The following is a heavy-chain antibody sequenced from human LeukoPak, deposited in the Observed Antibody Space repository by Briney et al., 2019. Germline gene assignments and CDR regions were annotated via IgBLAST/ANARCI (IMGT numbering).Heavy chain of an antibody. V-gene: IGHV1-8*01. J-gene: IGHJ6*03. CDR3: ARATYYYGSGTVFYMDV. Sequence: ASVKVSCKASGYTFTSYDINWVRQATGQGLEWMGWMNPNSGNTGYAQKFQGRVTMTRDTSISTAYMELSRLRSDDTAVYYCARATYYYGSGTVFYMDVWGKGTTVTISS. CDR1: GYTFTSYD. D-gene: IGHD3-10*01. CDR2: MNPNSGNT.